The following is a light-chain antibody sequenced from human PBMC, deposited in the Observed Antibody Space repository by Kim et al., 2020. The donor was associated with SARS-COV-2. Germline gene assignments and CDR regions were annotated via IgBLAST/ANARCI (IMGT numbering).Light chain of an antibody. J-gene: IGKJ4*01. CDR1: QGIDNY. CDR2: VAS. CDR3: QKYDSVPLT. V-gene: IGKV1-27*01. Sequence: ASVGDSVIITCRASQGIDNYVAWYQQKPGKVPKVLIYVASTLESGVPSRFSGSGSGTDFTLTISSLQPEDVATYYCQKYDSVPLTFGGGTKVDIK.